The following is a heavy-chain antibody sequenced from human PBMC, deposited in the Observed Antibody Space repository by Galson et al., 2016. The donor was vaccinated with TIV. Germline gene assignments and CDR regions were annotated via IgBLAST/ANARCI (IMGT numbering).Heavy chain of an antibody. CDR2: INRDGSNT. J-gene: IGHJ5*02. V-gene: IGHV3-74*01. CDR3: ARMNYDFWSGSNPGWWFDP. D-gene: IGHD3-3*01. Sequence: SLRLSCAASGFTFSTYWMHWVRQVPGKGLLWVSHINRDGSNTSYADSVKGRFTISRDNAKNMVYLQMNSLSGEDTAVYYCARMNYDFWSGSNPGWWFDPWGQGTQVTVSS. CDR1: GFTFSTYW.